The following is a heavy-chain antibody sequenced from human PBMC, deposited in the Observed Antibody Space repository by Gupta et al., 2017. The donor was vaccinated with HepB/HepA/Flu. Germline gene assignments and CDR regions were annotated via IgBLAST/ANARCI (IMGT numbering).Heavy chain of an antibody. Sequence: QVQLQESGPGLVKPSETLSLTCTVSGGSINTDYWNWIRQPPGKGLEWIGYIYFTGSTNYNPSLKSRVTISIDTSKNQFSLNLSSVSAADTAVYYCAREGRYCSGSSCYPGFDYWGQGTLVTVTS. J-gene: IGHJ4*02. CDR1: GGSINTDY. D-gene: IGHD2-2*01. CDR2: IYFTGST. V-gene: IGHV4-59*01. CDR3: AREGRYCSGSSCYPGFDY.